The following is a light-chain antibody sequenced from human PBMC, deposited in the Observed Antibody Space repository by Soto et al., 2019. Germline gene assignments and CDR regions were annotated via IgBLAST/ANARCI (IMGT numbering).Light chain of an antibody. CDR2: KTS. CDR1: QSLNNW. J-gene: IGKJ1*01. CDR3: QQFNSNVWT. V-gene: IGKV1-5*03. Sequence: DIPMTQSPSTLSASVGDRVTITCRASQSLNNWLAWFQQKPGKAPKVLIYKTSNLERGVPSRFSGSGSGTEFTLTISSLQPDDFATYYCQQFNSNVWTFGQGTKVEVK.